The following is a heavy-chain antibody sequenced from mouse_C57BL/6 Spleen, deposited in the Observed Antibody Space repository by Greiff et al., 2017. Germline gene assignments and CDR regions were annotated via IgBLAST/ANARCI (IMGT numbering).Heavy chain of an antibody. CDR2: IYPGDGDT. Sequence: VQLQGSGPELVKPGAPVKISCKASGYAFSSSWMNWVQQRPGKGLAWIGRIYPGDGDTYYNGKLTGMATLTADKFSSTADMQLSSLTSEESAVDFCARMTGTRYFDYWGKGTTLTVSS. D-gene: IGHD4-1*01. J-gene: IGHJ2*01. CDR3: ARMTGTRYFDY. CDR1: GYAFSSSW. V-gene: IGHV1-82*01.